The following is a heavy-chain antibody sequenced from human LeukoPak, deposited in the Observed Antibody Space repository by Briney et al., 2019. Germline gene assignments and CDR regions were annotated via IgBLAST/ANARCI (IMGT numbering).Heavy chain of an antibody. CDR1: GGSFSGYY. D-gene: IGHD3-9*01. V-gene: IGHV4-34*01. CDR2: INHSGST. Sequence: PSETLSLTCAVYGGSFSGYYWSWIRQPPGKGLEWIGEINHSGSTNYNPSLKSRVTISVDTSKNQFSLKLSSVTAADTAVYYCARLRLRYFDWSRWGYYGMDVWGQGTTVTVSS. CDR3: ARLRLRYFDWSRWGYYGMDV. J-gene: IGHJ6*02.